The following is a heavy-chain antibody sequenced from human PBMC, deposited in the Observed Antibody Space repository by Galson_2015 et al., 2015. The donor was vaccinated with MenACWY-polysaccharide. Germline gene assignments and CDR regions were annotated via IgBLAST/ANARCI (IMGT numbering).Heavy chain of an antibody. D-gene: IGHD6-13*01. CDR1: GGSISGYY. CDR3: ARDTTGIAASAVY. Sequence: ETLSLTCSISGGSISGYYWSWIRQPAGKGLEWIGRVYAGVSTTYNPSLKSRVTISIDTYKNQFSLKLTSVTAADTAVYFCARDTTGIAASAVYWGQGTLVTVSS. V-gene: IGHV4-4*07. CDR2: VYAGVST. J-gene: IGHJ4*02.